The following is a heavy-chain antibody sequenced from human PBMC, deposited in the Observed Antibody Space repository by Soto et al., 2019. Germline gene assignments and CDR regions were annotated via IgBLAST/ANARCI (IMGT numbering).Heavy chain of an antibody. D-gene: IGHD3-9*01. CDR2: IGYDGSNE. CDR3: ERDSYDILTRHLDY. V-gene: IGHV3-33*01. Sequence: PLRLSCAASGFTLTNYRMHWVRQAPDKGLEWVAVIGYDGSNEYYADSLKGRFTISSDNSKTTLYLQMNSLRAEETAVYYRERDSYDILTRHLDYWGQRSLDTVT. J-gene: IGHJ4*02. CDR1: GFTLTNYR.